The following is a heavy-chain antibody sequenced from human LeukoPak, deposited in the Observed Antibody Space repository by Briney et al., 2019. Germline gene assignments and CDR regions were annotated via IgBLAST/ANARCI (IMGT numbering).Heavy chain of an antibody. D-gene: IGHD5-12*01. J-gene: IGHJ4*02. Sequence: ASVKVSCKASGYTFTSYGISWVRQAPGQGLEWMGWISAYDGNTDYAQNLQGRVTMTTDTSTSTAYMELRSLRSDDTAVYYCARDRLDIVTTIIFDYWGQGTLVTVSS. CDR1: GYTFTSYG. CDR3: ARDRLDIVTTIIFDY. V-gene: IGHV1-18*01. CDR2: ISAYDGNT.